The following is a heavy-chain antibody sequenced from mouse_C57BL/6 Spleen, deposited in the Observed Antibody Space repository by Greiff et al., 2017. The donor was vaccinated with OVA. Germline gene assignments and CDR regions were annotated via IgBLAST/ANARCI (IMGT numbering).Heavy chain of an antibody. D-gene: IGHD2-5*01. CDR2: IYPGDGDT. V-gene: IGHV1-82*01. CDR1: GYAFSSSW. J-gene: IGHJ4*01. CDR3: ASPAYYSNYGGLGY. Sequence: VQLQQSGPELVKPGASVKISCKASGYAFSSSWMNWVKQRPGKGLEWIGRIYPGDGDTNYNGKFKGKATLTADKSSSTAYMQLSSLTSEDSAVYFCASPAYYSNYGGLGYWGQGTSVTVSS.